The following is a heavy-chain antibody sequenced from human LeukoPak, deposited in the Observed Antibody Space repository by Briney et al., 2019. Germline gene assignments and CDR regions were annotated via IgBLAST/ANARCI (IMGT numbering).Heavy chain of an antibody. CDR1: GFTFGTYA. D-gene: IGHD6-19*01. J-gene: IGHJ4*02. V-gene: IGHV3-64*02. CDR2: ISSNGRIT. Sequence: GGSLRLSCAASGFTFGTYAMHWVRQAPGKGLEYVSAISSNGRITYYADSVKGRFTISRDNSKNILYLQMGSLRTEDTAVYYCARVSGWYWFDNRGQGTLVTVSS. CDR3: ARVSGWYWFDN.